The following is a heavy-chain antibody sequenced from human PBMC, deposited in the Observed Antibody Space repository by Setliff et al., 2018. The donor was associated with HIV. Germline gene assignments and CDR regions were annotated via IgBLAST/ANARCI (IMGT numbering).Heavy chain of an antibody. CDR1: GDSIIDSY. Sequence: PSETLSLTCTVSGDSIIDSYWSWVRQPPGKGLEWIGYIHSTGRTNYSPSLKSRVTTSVDTSKNHFSLRLRSVTAADTAVYYCARLSVVIHDTFDVWGHGTMVTVSS. CDR3: ARLSVVIHDTFDV. V-gene: IGHV4-4*09. D-gene: IGHD3-22*01. CDR2: IHSTGRT. J-gene: IGHJ3*01.